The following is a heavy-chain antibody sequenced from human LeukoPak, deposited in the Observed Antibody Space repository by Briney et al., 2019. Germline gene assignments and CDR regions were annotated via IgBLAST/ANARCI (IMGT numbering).Heavy chain of an antibody. CDR3: AKVTYGSGTYGAFDY. D-gene: IGHD3-10*01. J-gene: IGHJ4*02. CDR2: ISSSSSNI. CDR1: GFTFSSYT. Sequence: GGSLRLSCGASGFTFSSYTLNWVRQAPGKGLEWVSTISSSSSNIFYADSVKGRFTISRDNSKNTLYLQMNSLRAEDTAVYYCAKVTYGSGTYGAFDYWGQGTLVTVSS. V-gene: IGHV3-21*04.